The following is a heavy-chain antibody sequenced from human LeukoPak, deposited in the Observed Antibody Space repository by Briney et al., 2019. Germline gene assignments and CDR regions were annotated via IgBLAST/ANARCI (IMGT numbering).Heavy chain of an antibody. V-gene: IGHV4-30-4*01. CDR1: GGSISSGDDY. CDR3: ARALSLRGYSGQDFDY. Sequence: SETLSLTCTVSGGSISSGDDYWSWIRQPPGKGLEWIGYIYYSGSTYYNPSLKSRVTISVDTSKNQFSLKLSSVTAADTALYYCARALSLRGYSGQDFDYWGQGTLVTVSS. D-gene: IGHD5-12*01. CDR2: IYYSGST. J-gene: IGHJ4*02.